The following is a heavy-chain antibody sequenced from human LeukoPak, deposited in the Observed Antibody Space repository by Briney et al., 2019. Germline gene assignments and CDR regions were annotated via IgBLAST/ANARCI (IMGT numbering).Heavy chain of an antibody. CDR1: GYTFTSYY. J-gene: IGHJ4*02. CDR2: INPSGGST. V-gene: IGHV1-46*01. D-gene: IGHD2-2*01. CDR3: ARAADKLGYCSSTSCPLPDN. Sequence: ASVKVSCKASGYTFTSYYMHWVRQAPGQGLEWMGIINPSGGSTSYAQKFQGRVTMTRDTSTSTVYMELSSLRSEDTAVYYCARAADKLGYCSSTSCPLPDNWGQGTLVTVSS.